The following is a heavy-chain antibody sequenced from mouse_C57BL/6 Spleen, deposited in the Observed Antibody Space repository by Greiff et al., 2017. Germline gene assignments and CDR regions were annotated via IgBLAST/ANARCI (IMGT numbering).Heavy chain of an antibody. J-gene: IGHJ4*01. D-gene: IGHD2-4*01. Sequence: VQLQQPGAELVKPGASVKMSCKASGYTFTSYWITWVKQRPGQGLEWIGDIYPGSGSTNYNEKFKSKATLTVDTSSSTAYMQLSSLTSEDSAVYYCARWGDYEIYYAMDYWGQGASVTVSS. CDR3: ARWGDYEIYYAMDY. CDR1: GYTFTSYW. V-gene: IGHV1-55*01. CDR2: IYPGSGST.